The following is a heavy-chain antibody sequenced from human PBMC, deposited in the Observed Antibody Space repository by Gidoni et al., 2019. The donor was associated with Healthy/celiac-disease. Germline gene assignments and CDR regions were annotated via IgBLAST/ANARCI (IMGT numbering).Heavy chain of an antibody. CDR3: AKSRMPMKNSGWYNDYFDY. V-gene: IGHV3-9*01. D-gene: IGHD6-19*01. J-gene: IGHJ4*02. Sequence: EVQLVESGGGLVQPGRSLRLSCAASGFTFDDYAMHWVRQAPGKGLEWVSGISWNSGSIGYADSVKGRFTISRDNAKNSLYLQMNSLRAEDTALYYCAKSRMPMKNSGWYNDYFDYWGQGTLVTVSS. CDR1: GFTFDDYA. CDR2: ISWNSGSI.